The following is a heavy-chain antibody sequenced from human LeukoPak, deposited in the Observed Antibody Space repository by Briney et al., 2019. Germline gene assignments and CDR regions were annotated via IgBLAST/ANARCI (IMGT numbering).Heavy chain of an antibody. Sequence: SETLSLTCTVYGGSFSDYYWSWIRQPPGKGLEWIGEINHSGSTNYNPSLKSRVTISVDTSKNQFSLRLSSVTAADTAVYYCARVTGYIVEDYFDYWGQGTLVTVSS. V-gene: IGHV4-34*01. J-gene: IGHJ4*02. CDR3: ARVTGYIVEDYFDY. CDR1: GGSFSDYY. D-gene: IGHD3-22*01. CDR2: INHSGST.